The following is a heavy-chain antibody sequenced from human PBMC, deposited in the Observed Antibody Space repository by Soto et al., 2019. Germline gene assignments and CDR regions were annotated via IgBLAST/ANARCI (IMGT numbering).Heavy chain of an antibody. Sequence: QVQLVQSGAEVKKPGSSVRVSCKTSGGTFSNYAFNWVRQAPGQGLECVGGIIPFFGTANYTQKFQGRVTITXXESTATVYMQLRTLTPEDTAIYYCAKERIYGGPYFYYGMTIWGQGTPVIVSS. CDR2: IIPFFGTA. CDR3: AKERIYGGPYFYYGMTI. J-gene: IGHJ6*02. V-gene: IGHV1-69*05. D-gene: IGHD4-17*01. CDR1: GGTFSNYA.